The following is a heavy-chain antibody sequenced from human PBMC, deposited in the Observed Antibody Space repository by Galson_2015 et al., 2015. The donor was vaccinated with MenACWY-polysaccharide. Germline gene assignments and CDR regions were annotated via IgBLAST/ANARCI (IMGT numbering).Heavy chain of an antibody. D-gene: IGHD6-19*01. Sequence: SLRLSCGGSGFTFTSYAMSWVRQAPGPGLEWVSAIRSSGTNTYYADSVKGRFTISRDNSKNTLYLEMNSLRAEDTAVYYCARESSRIVFHAFDIWGRGTMVTVSS. CDR2: IRSSGTNT. V-gene: IGHV3-23*01. CDR1: GFTFTSYA. J-gene: IGHJ3*02. CDR3: ARESSRIVFHAFDI.